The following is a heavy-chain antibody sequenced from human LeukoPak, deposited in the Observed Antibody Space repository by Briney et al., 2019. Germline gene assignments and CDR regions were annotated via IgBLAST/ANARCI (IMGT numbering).Heavy chain of an antibody. Sequence: GESLKISCKASGYTYTTYWIGWVRQMPGKGPEWMGIIYPGDSDTRYSPSFEGQVTISADKSISTAYLQWSSLKASDTAMYYCARLGCSSTSCYTNWFDPWGQGTLVTVSS. V-gene: IGHV5-51*01. J-gene: IGHJ5*02. CDR3: ARLGCSSTSCYTNWFDP. D-gene: IGHD2-2*02. CDR1: GYTYTTYW. CDR2: IYPGDSDT.